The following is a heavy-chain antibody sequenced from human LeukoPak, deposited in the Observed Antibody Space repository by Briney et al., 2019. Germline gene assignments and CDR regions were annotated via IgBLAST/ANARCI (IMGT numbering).Heavy chain of an antibody. Sequence: GGSLRLSCAASGLKFDEYGMYWVRQAPGKGLEWVAGINWNSGSMGYADSVKGRFTISRDNARNSLYLQMDSLRAEDTAFYYCFAGADYWGQGTLVTVSS. J-gene: IGHJ4*02. CDR1: GLKFDEYG. V-gene: IGHV3-9*01. D-gene: IGHD7-27*01. CDR2: INWNSGSM. CDR3: FAGADY.